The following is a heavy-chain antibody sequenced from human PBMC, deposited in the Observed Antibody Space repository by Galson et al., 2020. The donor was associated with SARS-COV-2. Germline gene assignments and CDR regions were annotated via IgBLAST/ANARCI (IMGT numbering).Heavy chain of an antibody. J-gene: IGHJ3*02. CDR1: GGSISSSSYY. D-gene: IGHD6-6*01. V-gene: IGHV4-39*01. Sequence: SETLSLTCTVSGGSISSSSYYWGWIRQPPGKGLEWIGSIYYSGSTYYNPSLKSRVTISVDTSKNQFSLKLSSVTAADTAVYYCARGIAARPGDSFDIWGQGTMVTVSS. CDR3: ARGIAARPGDSFDI. CDR2: IYYSGST.